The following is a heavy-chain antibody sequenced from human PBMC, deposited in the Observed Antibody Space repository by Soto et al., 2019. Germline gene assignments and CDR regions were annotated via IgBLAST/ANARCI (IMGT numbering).Heavy chain of an antibody. V-gene: IGHV1-8*01. Sequence: ASVKVSCKASGYTFTSYDINWVRQATGQGLEWMGWMNPNSGNTGYAQKFQGRVTMTRNTSISTAYMELSSLRSEDTAVYYCARGGFTDFWSGQSSEYYYMDVWGKGTTVTVSS. CDR2: MNPNSGNT. D-gene: IGHD3-3*01. CDR1: GYTFTSYD. J-gene: IGHJ6*03. CDR3: ARGGFTDFWSGQSSEYYYMDV.